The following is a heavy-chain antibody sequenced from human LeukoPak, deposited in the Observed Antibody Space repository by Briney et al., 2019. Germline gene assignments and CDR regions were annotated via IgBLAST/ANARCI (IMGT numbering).Heavy chain of an antibody. V-gene: IGHV4-39*07. J-gene: IGHJ4*02. CDR1: GGSINSSSYY. CDR3: ARSGGYCSGGRCYNFDS. D-gene: IGHD2-15*01. CDR2: IDSETT. Sequence: SETLSLTCTVSGGSINSSSYYWGWIRQPPGKGLEWIGYIDSETTHYNPSLKSRVTISVDRSKNQFSLRLASVTAADTAVFYCARSGGYCSGGRCYNFDSWGQGTLVTVSS.